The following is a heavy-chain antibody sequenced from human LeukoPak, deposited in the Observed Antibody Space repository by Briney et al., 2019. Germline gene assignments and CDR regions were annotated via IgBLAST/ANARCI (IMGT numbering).Heavy chain of an antibody. CDR1: GFTFSSYW. V-gene: IGHV3-7*03. D-gene: IGHD3-9*01. Sequence: GGSLRLSCAASGFTFSSYWMSWVRQAPGKGLEWVANIKQDGSEKYYVDSVKGRFTISRDNAKNSLYLQMNSLRAEDTAVYYCARGSDILTGTAPFDYWGQGTLVTVSP. J-gene: IGHJ4*02. CDR3: ARGSDILTGTAPFDY. CDR2: IKQDGSEK.